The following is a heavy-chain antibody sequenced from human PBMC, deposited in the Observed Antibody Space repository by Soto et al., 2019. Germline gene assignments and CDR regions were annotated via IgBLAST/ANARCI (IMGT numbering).Heavy chain of an antibody. CDR2: INAANGDT. J-gene: IGHJ5*02. CDR1: GYTFTSYG. CDR3: VRRHVSATGIDWFDP. V-gene: IGHV1-3*01. Sequence: ASVKVSCKASGYTFTSYGIHWVRQAPGQRLEWMGWINAANGDTKYSPKFQGRVTITRDTSASTAYMELSSLRSEDTAVYYCVRRHVSATGIDWFDPWGQGTQVTVSS. D-gene: IGHD6-13*01.